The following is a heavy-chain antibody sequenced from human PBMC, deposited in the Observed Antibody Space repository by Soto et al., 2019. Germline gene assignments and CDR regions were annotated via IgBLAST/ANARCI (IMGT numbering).Heavy chain of an antibody. CDR2: IWYDGSNK. V-gene: IGHV3-33*01. Sequence: GGSLRLSCAASGFTFSSYGMHWVRQAPGKGLEWVAVIWYDGSNKYYADSVKGRFTISRDNSKNTLYLQTNSLRAEDTAVYYCARVGSSGYYLNYWGQGTLVTVSS. D-gene: IGHD3-22*01. CDR1: GFTFSSYG. J-gene: IGHJ4*02. CDR3: ARVGSSGYYLNY.